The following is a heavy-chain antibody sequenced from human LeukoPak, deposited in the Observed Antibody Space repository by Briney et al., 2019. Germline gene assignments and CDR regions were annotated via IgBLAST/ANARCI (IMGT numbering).Heavy chain of an antibody. J-gene: IGHJ6*02. CDR3: ATHGMVLPLAYYSYYGMDV. V-gene: IGHV3-48*03. CDR1: GFTFSSYE. Sequence: GGSLRLSCAASGFTFSSYEMNWVRQAPGKGLEWVSYISSSGSTIYYADSVKGRFTISRDNAKNSLYLQMNSLRAEDTAVYYCATHGMVLPLAYYSYYGMDVWGQGTTVTVSS. D-gene: IGHD3-10*01. CDR2: ISSSGSTI.